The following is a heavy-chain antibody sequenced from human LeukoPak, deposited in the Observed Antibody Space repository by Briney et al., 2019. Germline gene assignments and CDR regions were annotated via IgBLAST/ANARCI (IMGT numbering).Heavy chain of an antibody. Sequence: SETLSLTCTVSGGSIGTYYWSWIRQPPGKGLEWIGCIYYSGSTNYNPSLKSRVTISVDSSKDQFSLKLSSVTAADTAVYYCARAPYGDYRYGMDVWGQGTTVTVSS. CDR2: IYYSGST. J-gene: IGHJ6*02. D-gene: IGHD4-17*01. CDR3: ARAPYGDYRYGMDV. V-gene: IGHV4-59*01. CDR1: GGSIGTYY.